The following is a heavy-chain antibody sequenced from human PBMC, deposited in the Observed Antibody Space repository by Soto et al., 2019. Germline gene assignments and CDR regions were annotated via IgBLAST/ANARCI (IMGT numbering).Heavy chain of an antibody. CDR3: ATATAVRDSSSSH. D-gene: IGHD6-6*01. J-gene: IGHJ4*02. CDR1: GFTFSSYW. V-gene: IGHV3-7*05. CDR2: IDQGGSES. Sequence: EVQLVESGGGLVQPGGSLRLSCVVSGFTFSSYWMSWVRQAPGKGLEWVANIDQGGSESYYVDSVKGRFTVSRDNAKNSLYLQMSRLRDEDTAVYYCATATAVRDSSSSHWGQGTLVTVSS.